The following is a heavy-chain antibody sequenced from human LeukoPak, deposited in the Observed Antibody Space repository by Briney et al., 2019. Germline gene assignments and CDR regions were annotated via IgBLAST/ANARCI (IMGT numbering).Heavy chain of an antibody. CDR2: INQDGSGK. Sequence: GGSLRLSCAASGFTFSSYWMSWVRQAPGKGLEWVANINQDGSGKYYVDSVKGRFTISRDNSKNTLYLQMNSLRAEDTAVYYCAKVVQWQTFDYWGQGTLVTVSS. J-gene: IGHJ4*02. V-gene: IGHV3-7*01. CDR1: GFTFSSYW. D-gene: IGHD6-19*01. CDR3: AKVVQWQTFDY.